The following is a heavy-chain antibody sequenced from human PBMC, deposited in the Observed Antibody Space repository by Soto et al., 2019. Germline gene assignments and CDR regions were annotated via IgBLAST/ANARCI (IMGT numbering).Heavy chain of an antibody. Sequence: QVQLVQSGAEVKKPGSSVKVSCKASGGTFSSYAISWVRQAPGQGLEWMGGIIPIFGTANYAQKFQGRVTITPDESTSTAYMELSSLRSEDTAVYYCASTEFGVDRTYYYYGMDVWGQGTTVTVSS. CDR3: ASTEFGVDRTYYYYGMDV. D-gene: IGHD3-3*01. CDR2: IIPIFGTA. CDR1: GGTFSSYA. J-gene: IGHJ6*02. V-gene: IGHV1-69*01.